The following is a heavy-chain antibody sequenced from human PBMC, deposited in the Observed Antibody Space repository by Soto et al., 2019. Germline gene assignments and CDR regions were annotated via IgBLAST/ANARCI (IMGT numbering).Heavy chain of an antibody. V-gene: IGHV3-33*01. J-gene: IGHJ4*02. CDR1: GFTFSSYG. CDR3: ARDLGDIVVVPAAGLDY. D-gene: IGHD2-2*01. CDR2: IWYDGSNK. Sequence: QVQLVESGGGVVQPGRSLRPSCAASGFTFSSYGMHWVRQAPGKGLEWVAVIWYDGSNKYYADSVKGRFTISRDNSKNTLYLQMNSLRAEDTAVYYCARDLGDIVVVPAAGLDYWGQGTLVTVSS.